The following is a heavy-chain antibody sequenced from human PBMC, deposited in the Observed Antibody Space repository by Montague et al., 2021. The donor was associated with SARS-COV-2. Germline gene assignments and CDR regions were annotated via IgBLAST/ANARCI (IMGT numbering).Heavy chain of an antibody. J-gene: IGHJ4*02. V-gene: IGHV6-1*01. D-gene: IGHD6-13*01. Sequence: CAISGDSVSSNSATWNWIRQSPSRGLEWLGRTYYRSMWKSDYARXVKSRTAINPDTSKNQFSLQLSSVTPEDTALYYCVRGIEAAGSYDYWGQGTLVTVSS. CDR3: VRGIEAAGSYDY. CDR1: GDSVSSNSAT. CDR2: TYYRSMWKS.